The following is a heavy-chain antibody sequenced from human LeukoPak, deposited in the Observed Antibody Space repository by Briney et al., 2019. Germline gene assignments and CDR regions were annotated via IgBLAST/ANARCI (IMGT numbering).Heavy chain of an antibody. V-gene: IGHV4-59*01. CDR3: ARGSSAFDI. J-gene: IGHJ3*02. CDR1: GGPISSYY. D-gene: IGHD6-13*01. Sequence: PSETLSLTCTVSGGPISSYYWSWIRQPPGKGLEFIGYMYYSGSANYNPSLKSRVTISVDTSKNQFSLKLSSVTAADTAVYYCARGSSAFDIWGQGTMVTVSS. CDR2: MYYSGSA.